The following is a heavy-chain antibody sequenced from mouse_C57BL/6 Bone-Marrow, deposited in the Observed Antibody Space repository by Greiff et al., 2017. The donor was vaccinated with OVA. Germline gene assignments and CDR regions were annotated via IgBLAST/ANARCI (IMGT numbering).Heavy chain of an antibody. Sequence: EVQVVESGGGLVQPGGSLSLSCEASGFTFTDYYMSWGRPPPGKALEWLGFIRNKANGYTTEYSASVKGRFTISRDNSQSILYLQMNALRAEDSATYYCARYGYGNYYAMDYWGQGTSVTVSS. J-gene: IGHJ4*01. V-gene: IGHV7-3*01. CDR3: ARYGYGNYYAMDY. CDR2: IRNKANGYTT. D-gene: IGHD2-1*01. CDR1: GFTFTDYY.